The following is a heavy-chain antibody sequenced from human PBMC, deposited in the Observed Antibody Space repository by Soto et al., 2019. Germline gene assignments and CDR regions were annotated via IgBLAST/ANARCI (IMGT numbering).Heavy chain of an antibody. J-gene: IGHJ4*02. CDR2: ISYDGSNK. D-gene: IGHD3-16*02. V-gene: IGHV3-30-3*01. Sequence: GGSLRLSCAASGFTFSSYSMHLVRQAPGKGLEWVAVISYDGSNKYYADSVKGRFTISRDNSKNTLYLQMNSLRAEDTAVYYCARAALGISDYWGQGTMVTVSS. CDR3: ARAALGISDY. CDR1: GFTFSSYS.